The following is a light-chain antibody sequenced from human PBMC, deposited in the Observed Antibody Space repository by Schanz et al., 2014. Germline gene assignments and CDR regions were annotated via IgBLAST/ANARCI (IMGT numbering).Light chain of an antibody. CDR1: QSLLHSDGKNY. J-gene: IGKJ2*01. CDR2: LGS. CDR3: MQGTHWPPYT. V-gene: IGKV2-28*01. Sequence: DIVMTQSPLSLPVTPGEPASISRRSSQSLLHSDGKNYLDWYLQKPGQSPQLLIYLGSNRASGVPGRFSGSGSGTDFTLKISRVEAEDVAIYYCMQGTHWPPYTFGQGTKLEIK.